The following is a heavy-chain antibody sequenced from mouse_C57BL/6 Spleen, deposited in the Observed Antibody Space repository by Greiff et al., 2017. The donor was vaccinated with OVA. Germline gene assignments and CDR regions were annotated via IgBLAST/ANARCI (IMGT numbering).Heavy chain of an antibody. J-gene: IGHJ1*03. D-gene: IGHD2-5*01. CDR3: ARIYSNYGYFDV. Sequence: DVMLVESGGGLVKPGGSLKLSCAASGFTFSSYAMSWVRQTPEKRLEWVATISDGGSYTYYPDNVKGRFTISRDNAKNNLYLRMSDLKSEDTAMYYCARIYSNYGYFDVWGTGTTVTVSS. CDR2: ISDGGSYT. CDR1: GFTFSSYA. V-gene: IGHV5-4*03.